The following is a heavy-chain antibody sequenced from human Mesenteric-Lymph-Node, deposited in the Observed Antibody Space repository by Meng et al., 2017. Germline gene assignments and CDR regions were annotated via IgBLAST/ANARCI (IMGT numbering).Heavy chain of an antibody. Sequence: EAHRGEYGGGLVQPGGSLRLSCAASGFTFSSSAMSWVRQTPGKGLEWVSTFAANNSTYYADSVKGRFTISRDNSKNTLYLQMNSLRAEDTAVYYCAKLTSLWGQGTLVTVS. CDR3: AKLTSL. V-gene: IGHV3-23*04. CDR1: GFTFSSSA. J-gene: IGHJ4*02. D-gene: IGHD3-16*01. CDR2: FAANNST.